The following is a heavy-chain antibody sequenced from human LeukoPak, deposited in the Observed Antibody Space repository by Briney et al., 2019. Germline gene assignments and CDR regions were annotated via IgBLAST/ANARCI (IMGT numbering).Heavy chain of an antibody. D-gene: IGHD2-2*01. CDR2: ISSSSSYI. V-gene: IGHV3-11*06. J-gene: IGHJ5*02. CDR3: ARDRAPGYCSSTSCYSWFDP. Sequence: PGGSLRLSCAASGFTFSDHYMSWIRQAPGKGLEWVSSISSSSSYIYYADSVKGRFTISRDNAKNSLYLQMNSLRAEDTAVYYCARDRAPGYCSSTSCYSWFDPWGQGTLVTVSS. CDR1: GFTFSDHY.